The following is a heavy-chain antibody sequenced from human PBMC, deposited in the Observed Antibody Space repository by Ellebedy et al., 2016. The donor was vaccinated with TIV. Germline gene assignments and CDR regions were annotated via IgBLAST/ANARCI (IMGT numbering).Heavy chain of an antibody. CDR2: RRYDGSNK. CDR1: GFTFSDYG. V-gene: IGHV3-30*02. CDR3: AKFPYYYDSRGYSF. J-gene: IGHJ4*02. Sequence: GESLKISCAASGFTFSDYGMHWVRQAPGKGPEWVAFRRYDGSNKYYADSVKGRFTISRDNSKNTLYLRMNSLRAEDTAVYYCAKFPYYYDSRGYSFWGQGTLVTVSS. D-gene: IGHD3-22*01.